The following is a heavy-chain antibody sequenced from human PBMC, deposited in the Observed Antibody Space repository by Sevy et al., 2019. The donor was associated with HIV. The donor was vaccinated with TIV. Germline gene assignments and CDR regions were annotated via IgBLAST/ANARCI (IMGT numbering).Heavy chain of an antibody. CDR1: GFTFRSYD. Sequence: GGSLRLSCEASGFTFRSYDMHWVRQAPGKGLEWVAIAWFDGTTKYYADSVQGRFTISRDNSKNTISLQMNSLRTEDTATYFCAREWVPPGPLIDNYGMDVWGQGTTVTVSS. V-gene: IGHV3-33*01. CDR2: AWFDGTTK. CDR3: AREWVPPGPLIDNYGMDV. J-gene: IGHJ6*02. D-gene: IGHD1-26*01.